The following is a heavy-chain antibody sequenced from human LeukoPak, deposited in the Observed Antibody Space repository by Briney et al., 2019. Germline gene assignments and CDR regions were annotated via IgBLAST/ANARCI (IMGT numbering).Heavy chain of an antibody. J-gene: IGHJ3*02. D-gene: IGHD3-9*01. Sequence: SETLSLTCTVSGGSISSYYWSWIRQPPGKGLEWIGYVYYSGSTNYNPSLKSRVAISVDTSKNQFSLKLSSVTAADTAVYYCAREKTEYDILTGYYMTAAFDIWGQGTMVTVSS. CDR1: GGSISSYY. CDR3: AREKTEYDILTGYYMTAAFDI. CDR2: VYYSGST. V-gene: IGHV4-59*01.